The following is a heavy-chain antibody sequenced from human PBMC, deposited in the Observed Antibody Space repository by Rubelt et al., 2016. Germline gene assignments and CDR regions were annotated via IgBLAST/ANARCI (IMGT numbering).Heavy chain of an antibody. CDR2: ISAYNGNT. CDR3: ARDVGGNSVLYYFDY. Sequence: QVQLVQSGAEVKKPGASVKVSCKASGYTFTSYGISWVRQAPGQGLEWMGWISAYNGNTNDAKKRQVEVTMTTDTSTSPADMELRTLSSDDTAVYYCARDVGGNSVLYYFDYWGQGTLVTVSS. J-gene: IGHJ4*02. V-gene: IGHV1-18*01. D-gene: IGHD4-23*01. CDR1: GYTFTSYG.